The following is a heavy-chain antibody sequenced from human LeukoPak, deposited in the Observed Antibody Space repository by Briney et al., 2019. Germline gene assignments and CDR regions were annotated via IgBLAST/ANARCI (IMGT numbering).Heavy chain of an antibody. CDR2: FDPEDGEA. D-gene: IGHD3-10*01. Sequence: ASVKVSCKVSGYTLTELSMHWVRQAPGKGLEWMGGFDPEDGEAIYAQKFQGRVTMTEDTSTDTAYMELSSLRSEDTAVYYCATGLIWFRDYDAFDTWGQGTMVTVSS. J-gene: IGHJ3*02. CDR3: ATGLIWFRDYDAFDT. V-gene: IGHV1-24*01. CDR1: GYTLTELS.